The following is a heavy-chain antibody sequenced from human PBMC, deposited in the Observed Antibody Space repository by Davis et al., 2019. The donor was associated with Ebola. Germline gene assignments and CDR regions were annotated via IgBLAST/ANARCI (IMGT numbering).Heavy chain of an antibody. J-gene: IGHJ6*04. CDR2: FISKPYGGTS. Sequence: GGSLRLSCIGSVFTFRDYPINWVRQAPGKGLEWVGFFISKPYGGTSEYAASVRGRFTISRDDSKSIAYLQMDSLKTEDTAVYYCTTFYYGLADWGKGTTVTVSA. V-gene: IGHV3-49*04. CDR1: VFTFRDYP. CDR3: TTFYYGLAD.